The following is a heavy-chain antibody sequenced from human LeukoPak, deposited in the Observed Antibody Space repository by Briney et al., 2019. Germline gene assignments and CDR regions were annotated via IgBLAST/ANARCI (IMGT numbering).Heavy chain of an antibody. CDR2: ISYDGSNK. V-gene: IGHV3-30*18. CDR3: AKDPSRVAAAATSELDY. CDR1: GFTFSSYG. D-gene: IGHD6-13*01. Sequence: GGSLRLSCAASGFTFSSYGMPWVRQAPGKGLEWVAVISYDGSNKYYTDSVKGRFTISRDNSKNTLYLQMNSLRAEDTAVYYCAKDPSRVAAAATSELDYWGQGTLVTVSS. J-gene: IGHJ4*02.